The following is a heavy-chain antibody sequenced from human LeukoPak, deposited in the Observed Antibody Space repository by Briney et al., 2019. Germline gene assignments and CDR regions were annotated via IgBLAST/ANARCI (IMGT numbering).Heavy chain of an antibody. CDR1: GGSITSGRYY. Sequence: SETLSLTCSVSGGSITSGRYYWGWIRQPPGKGLEWIGSLYYSGTTYYNPSLQSRVTISLDTSNNQFSLRLSSVTAADTAVYYCARVGPIRDYYYYYMDVWGKGTTVTVSS. V-gene: IGHV4-39*07. CDR3: ARVGPIRDYYYYYMDV. D-gene: IGHD3-10*01. CDR2: LYYSGTT. J-gene: IGHJ6*03.